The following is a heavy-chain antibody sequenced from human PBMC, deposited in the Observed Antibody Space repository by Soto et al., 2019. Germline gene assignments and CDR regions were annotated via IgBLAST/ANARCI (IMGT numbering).Heavy chain of an antibody. CDR1: GYRCTRNL. CDR3: GSSGDYYYGMDV. J-gene: IGHJ6*02. V-gene: IGHV5-10-1*01. CDR2: IDPSDSYT. Sequence: GESVNLSFTGYGYRCTRNLISCVRQLPGKGLEWMGRIDPSDSYTNYSPSFQGHVTISADKSISTAYLQWSSLKASDTAMYYCGSSGDYYYGMDVWGQGTTVTVSS. D-gene: IGHD6-6*01.